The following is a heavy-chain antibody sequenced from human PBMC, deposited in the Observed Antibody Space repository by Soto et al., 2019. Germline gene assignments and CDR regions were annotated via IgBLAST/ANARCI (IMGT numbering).Heavy chain of an antibody. J-gene: IGHJ4*01. V-gene: IGHV3-53*01. CDR3: TGQTKFYGSGSYFDY. D-gene: IGHD3-10*01. CDR1: GFIVDNSY. CDR2: IYHGGEE. Sequence: GGSLRLSCAASGFIVDNSYMSWVRQAPGKGLEWVSIIYHGGEERYPDSVRGRFAISRDNSKNTLYLQINNLRTEDTAVYFCTGQTKFYGSGSYFDYWGQGTLVTVSS.